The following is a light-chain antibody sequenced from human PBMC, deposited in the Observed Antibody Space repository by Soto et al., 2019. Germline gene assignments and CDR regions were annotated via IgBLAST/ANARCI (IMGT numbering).Light chain of an antibody. J-gene: IGKJ1*01. V-gene: IGKV1-5*03. CDR3: QQYGRYRT. CDR1: QSTSTW. Sequence: DIQMTQSPSTLSASVGDRVTITCRASQSTSTWLAWYQHKPGKAPNLLIYKASSLESGVQSRFSGSGSGTEFPLTISSLQPDDVATYYCQQYGRYRTFGQGTKVEIK. CDR2: KAS.